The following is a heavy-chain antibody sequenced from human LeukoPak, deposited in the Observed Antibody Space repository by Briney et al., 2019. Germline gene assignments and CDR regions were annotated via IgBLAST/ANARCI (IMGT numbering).Heavy chain of an antibody. J-gene: IGHJ4*02. CDR3: ARGWWVQYYYDSSGYEIDY. CDR1: GYTFTGYY. D-gene: IGHD3-22*01. CDR2: INPNSGGT. V-gene: IGHV1-2*02. Sequence: ASVKVSCKASGYTFTGYYMHWVRQAPGQGLEWMGWINPNSGGTNYAQKFQGRVTMTRNTSISTAYMELSSLRSEDTAVYYCARGWWVQYYYDSSGYEIDYWGQGTLVTVSS.